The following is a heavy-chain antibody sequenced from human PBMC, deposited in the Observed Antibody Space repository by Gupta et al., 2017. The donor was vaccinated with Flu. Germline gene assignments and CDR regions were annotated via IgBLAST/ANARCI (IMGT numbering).Heavy chain of an antibody. J-gene: IGHJ3*02. D-gene: IGHD3-16*01. CDR1: GGSISSGRYY. CDR3: ARFLGIKGGTYAFDI. V-gene: IGHV4-31*03. CDR2: IYYSGST. Sequence: QVQLQESGPGLVKPSQPLSLPCPVSGGSISSGRYYWIWFRQHPGKGLEWIGYIYYSGSTYYNPSLKSRVTISVDTSKNQFSLKLSSVTAADTAVYYCARFLGIKGGTYAFDIWGQGTMVTVSS.